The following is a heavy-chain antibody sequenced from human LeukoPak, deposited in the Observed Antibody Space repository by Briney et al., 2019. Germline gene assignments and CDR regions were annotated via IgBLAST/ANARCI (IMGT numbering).Heavy chain of an antibody. J-gene: IGHJ4*02. CDR2: IYYSGST. CDR3: ARGRRGSGYYLDY. Sequence: SETLSLTCTVSGVSISIYYWSWIRQTPGKGLEWIGYIYYSGSTNYNPSLKSRVTISVDTSKNQFSLKLSSVTAADTAVYYCARGRRGSGYYLDYWGQGTLVTVSS. CDR1: GVSISIYY. D-gene: IGHD3-22*01. V-gene: IGHV4-59*01.